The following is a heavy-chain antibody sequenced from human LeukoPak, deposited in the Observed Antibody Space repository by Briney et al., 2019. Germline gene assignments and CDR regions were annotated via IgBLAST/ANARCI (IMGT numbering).Heavy chain of an antibody. CDR3: ARDRAPRRFTMVRGVIGIFDY. D-gene: IGHD3-10*01. V-gene: IGHV3-30-3*01. CDR1: GFTFSSYA. Sequence: GGSLRLSCAASGFTFSSYAMHWVRQAPGKGLEWVAVISYDGSNKYYADSVKGRFTFSRDNSKNTLYLQMNSLRAEDTAVYYCARDRAPRRFTMVRGVIGIFDYWGQGTLVTVSS. J-gene: IGHJ4*02. CDR2: ISYDGSNK.